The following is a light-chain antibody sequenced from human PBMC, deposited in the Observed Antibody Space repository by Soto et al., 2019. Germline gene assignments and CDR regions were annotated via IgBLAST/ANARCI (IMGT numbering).Light chain of an antibody. CDR3: QQYCRSPPFT. CDR1: QSVSSTY. V-gene: IGKV3-20*01. CDR2: GAS. J-gene: IGKJ2*01. Sequence: IVLTQSPGTLSLSPGERATLSCRASQSVSSTYIAWYQQNPGQAPMLLIYGASSRATGIPDRFSGSGSGTDFTLTISRLEPEDFAVYFCQQYCRSPPFTFGQGTKVEIK.